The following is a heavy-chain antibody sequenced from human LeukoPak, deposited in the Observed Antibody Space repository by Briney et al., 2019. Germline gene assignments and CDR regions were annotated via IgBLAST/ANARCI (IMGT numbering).Heavy chain of an antibody. CDR2: IKYDSSDI. J-gene: IGHJ4*02. CDR1: GFIFSDYS. CDR3: ARGQYYYGSGSYSFDY. Sequence: GGSLRLSCAASGFIFSDYSMNWVRQAPGKGLEWVASIKYDSSDIHHADSVKGRFTISRDSAKSSLYLQMNSLRAEDTAVYYCARGQYYYGSGSYSFDYWGQGTLVTVSS. D-gene: IGHD3-10*01. V-gene: IGHV3-21*01.